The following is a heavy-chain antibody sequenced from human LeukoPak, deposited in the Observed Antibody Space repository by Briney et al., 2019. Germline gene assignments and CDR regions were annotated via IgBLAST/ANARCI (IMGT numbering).Heavy chain of an antibody. CDR1: GFTFNSYS. CDR2: ISSSSIYI. Sequence: GGSLRLSCAASGFTFNSYSMNWVRQAPGKGLEWVSYISSSSIYIYYADSVKGRFTISRDNAKNSLYLQMNSLRAEDTAVYYCAREGIGGIEVAGTIGHWGQGTLVTVSS. J-gene: IGHJ4*02. CDR3: AREGIGGIEVAGTIGH. V-gene: IGHV3-21*01. D-gene: IGHD6-19*01.